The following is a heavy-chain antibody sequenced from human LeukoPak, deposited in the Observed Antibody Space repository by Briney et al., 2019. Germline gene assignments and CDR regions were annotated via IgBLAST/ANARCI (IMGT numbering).Heavy chain of an antibody. V-gene: IGHV3-74*01. D-gene: IGHD6-6*01. CDR2: INSDGSST. J-gene: IGHJ4*02. CDR3: ARTAMSIAARPGRKTRGYYFDY. CDR1: GSTFSSYW. Sequence: QPGGSLRLSCAASGSTFSSYWMHWVRQAPGKGLVWVSRINSDGSSTSYADSVKGRFTISRDNAKNTLYLQMNSLRAEDTAVYYCARTAMSIAARPGRKTRGYYFDYWGQGTLVTVSS.